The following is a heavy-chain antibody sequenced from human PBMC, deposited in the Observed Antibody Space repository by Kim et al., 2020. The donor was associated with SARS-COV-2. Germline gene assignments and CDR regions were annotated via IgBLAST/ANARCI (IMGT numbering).Heavy chain of an antibody. V-gene: IGHV3-48*03. D-gene: IGHD3-22*01. CDR3: ARVGVSGYSNDY. Sequence: YYADYVKGRLTISRDNANNSRYLQMNSLRAEDTAVYDCARVGVSGYSNDYWGQGTLVTVSS. J-gene: IGHJ4*02.